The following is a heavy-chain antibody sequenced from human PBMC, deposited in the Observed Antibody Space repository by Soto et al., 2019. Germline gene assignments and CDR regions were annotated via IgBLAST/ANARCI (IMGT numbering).Heavy chain of an antibody. CDR1: ESVVSGDS. J-gene: IGHJ4*02. Sequence: GGSLRLSVADSESVVSGDSRSRVRQAPGKGLEWISYITSTSSAINYADSVRGRFTISRDNGMQSLFLHMNSLRDEDTAVYYCARDGKGAAYTFGPYYFDSWGQGALVTAPQ. CDR3: ARDGKGAAYTFGPYYFDS. D-gene: IGHD1-1*01. V-gene: IGHV3-48*02. CDR2: ITSTSSAI.